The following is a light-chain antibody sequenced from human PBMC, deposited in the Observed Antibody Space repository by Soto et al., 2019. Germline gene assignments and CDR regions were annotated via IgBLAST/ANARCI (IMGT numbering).Light chain of an antibody. V-gene: IGKV3-11*01. CDR2: ETS. CDR1: QSVENY. J-gene: IGKJ4*01. CDR3: QQRYIWPPLT. Sequence: EIVLTQSPATLSLSPGERATLSCRASQSVENYLAWFQQKRGQAPRLLIYETSNRAAGIPDRFSGSGSGTDFTLTISSLEPEDFAVYYCQQRYIWPPLTFGGGTKVEIK.